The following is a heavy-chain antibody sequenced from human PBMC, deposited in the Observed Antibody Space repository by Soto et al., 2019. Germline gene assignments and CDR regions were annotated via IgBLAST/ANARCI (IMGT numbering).Heavy chain of an antibody. J-gene: IGHJ3*02. CDR2: IYHSGST. CDR1: SGSISSSNW. D-gene: IGHD4-17*01. V-gene: IGHV4-4*02. Sequence: SETLSLTCAVSSGSISSSNWWSWVRQPPGKGLEWIGEIYHSGSTNYNPSLKSRVTISVDKSKNQFSLKLSSVTAADTAVYYCARDRGYAYGDYAGAFDIWGQGTMVTVSS. CDR3: ARDRGYAYGDYAGAFDI.